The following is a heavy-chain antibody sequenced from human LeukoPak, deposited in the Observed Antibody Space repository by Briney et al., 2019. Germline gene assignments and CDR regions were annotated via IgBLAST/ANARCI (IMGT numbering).Heavy chain of an antibody. CDR2: ISASGGNT. Sequence: GGSLRLSCAASGVTFSSYAMSWVRQAPGRGLEWVSSISASGGNTYYADSVKGRFTISRDNSKNTLYLQMNSLRAEDTAVYYCAKDFGALAAAGAPYYWGQGTLVTVSS. CDR1: GVTFSSYA. D-gene: IGHD6-13*01. J-gene: IGHJ4*02. CDR3: AKDFGALAAAGAPYY. V-gene: IGHV3-23*01.